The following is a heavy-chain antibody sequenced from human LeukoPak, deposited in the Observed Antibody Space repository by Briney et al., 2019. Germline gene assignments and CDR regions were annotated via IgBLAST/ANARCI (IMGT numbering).Heavy chain of an antibody. D-gene: IGHD1-1*01. CDR2: INHSGST. J-gene: IGHJ3*02. CDR1: GGSFSGYY. Sequence: SETLSLTCAVYGGSFSGYYWSWIRQPPGKGLEWIGEINHSGSTNYNPSLKSRVTISVDTSKTRFSLILNSVTAADTAMYYCARDEATGTGEGFDIWGQGTMVTVSS. CDR3: ARDEATGTGEGFDI. V-gene: IGHV4-34*09.